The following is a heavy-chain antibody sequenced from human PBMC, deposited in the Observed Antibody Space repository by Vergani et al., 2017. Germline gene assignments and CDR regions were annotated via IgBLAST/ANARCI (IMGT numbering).Heavy chain of an antibody. D-gene: IGHD6-19*01. CDR3: ARNGLVGIAVAGTVACDY. J-gene: IGHJ4*02. CDR2: IYYSGST. Sequence: QLQLQESGPGLVKPSETQSLTCTVSGGSISSSSYYWGWIRQPPGKGLEWIGSIYYSGSTYYNPSHKSRVTISVDTSKNQFSLKLCSVTAADTAVYYCARNGLVGIAVAGTVACDYWGQGTLVTVTS. CDR1: GGSISSSSYY. V-gene: IGHV4-39*01.